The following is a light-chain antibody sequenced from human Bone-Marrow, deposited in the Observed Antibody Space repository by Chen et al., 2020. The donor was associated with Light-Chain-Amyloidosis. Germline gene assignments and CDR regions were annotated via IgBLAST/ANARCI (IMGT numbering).Light chain of an antibody. J-gene: IGLJ3*02. CDR1: SSDVGGYNY. Sequence: QSALTQPPSASGSPGQSVTISCTGTSSDVGGYNYVSWYQHHPGKAPKLMIYAVRKRPSGVPDRFSGSKSGSTASLTVSGLQAEDEADYYCSSYAGSNNLVFGRGTKLTVL. CDR3: SSYAGSNNLV. V-gene: IGLV2-8*01. CDR2: AVR.